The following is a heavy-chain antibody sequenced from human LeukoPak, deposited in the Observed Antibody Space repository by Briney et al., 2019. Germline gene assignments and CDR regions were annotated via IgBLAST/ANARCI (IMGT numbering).Heavy chain of an antibody. CDR3: ARFLVGAYEFDY. D-gene: IGHD1-26*01. CDR2: IYYSGST. Sequence: SETLSLTCAVYGGSFSGYYWSWIRQPPGKGLEWIGYIYYSGSTNYNPSLKSRVTISVDTSKNQFSLKLSSVTAADTAVYYCARFLVGAYEFDYWGQGTLVTVSS. J-gene: IGHJ4*02. V-gene: IGHV4-59*08. CDR1: GGSFSGYY.